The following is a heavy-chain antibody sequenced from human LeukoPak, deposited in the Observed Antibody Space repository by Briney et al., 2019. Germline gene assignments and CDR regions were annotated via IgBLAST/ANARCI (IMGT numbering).Heavy chain of an antibody. CDR2: INHSGST. Sequence: SETLSLTCAVYGGSFSGYYWSWIRQPPGKGLEWIGEINHSGSTNYNPSLKSRVTISVDTSKNQFSLKLSSVTAADTAEYYCARKPWIQLLSFFDYWGQGTLVTVSS. V-gene: IGHV4-34*01. J-gene: IGHJ4*02. CDR1: GGSFSGYY. D-gene: IGHD5-18*01. CDR3: ARKPWIQLLSFFDY.